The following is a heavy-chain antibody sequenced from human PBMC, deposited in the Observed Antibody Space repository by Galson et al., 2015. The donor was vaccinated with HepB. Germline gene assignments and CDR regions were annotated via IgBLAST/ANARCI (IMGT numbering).Heavy chain of an antibody. CDR3: ARVRSGWARDSYFDL. CDR2: ISYDGTNK. V-gene: IGHV3-30*04. CDR1: GFTFSNYP. J-gene: IGHJ2*01. Sequence: SLRLSCAASGFTFSNYPMHWVRQAPGKGLEWVALISYDGTNKYYADSVMGRFTMSRDNSKNTLYLQMNSLRSGDTAVYYCARVRSGWARDSYFDLWGRGTLVTVSS. D-gene: IGHD6-19*01.